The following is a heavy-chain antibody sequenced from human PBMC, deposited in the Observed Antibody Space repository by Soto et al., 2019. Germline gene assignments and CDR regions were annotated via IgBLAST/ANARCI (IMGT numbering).Heavy chain of an antibody. CDR1: GFTFSGYA. Sequence: GGSLRLSCAASGFTFSGYAMTWVRQAPGKGLEWVSIISGGGGSTYYADSFKGRFTISRDNSKKTVYLQMNSLRAEDTAVYYSARYLAKGTTTIAYFDYWGQGTLVNVSS. J-gene: IGHJ4*02. D-gene: IGHD3-22*01. CDR2: ISGGGGST. CDR3: ARYLAKGTTTIAYFDY. V-gene: IGHV3-23*01.